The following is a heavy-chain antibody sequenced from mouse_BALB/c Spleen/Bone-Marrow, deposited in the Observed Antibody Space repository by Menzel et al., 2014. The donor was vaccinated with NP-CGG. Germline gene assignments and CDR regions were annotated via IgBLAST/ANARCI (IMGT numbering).Heavy chain of an antibody. CDR3: VYGRDWYIDV. D-gene: IGHD1-1*01. CDR2: IDPANGNT. J-gene: IGHJ1*01. V-gene: IGHV14-3*02. Sequence: EVQLQESGAELVKPGASVKLSCTASGFNIKDTYMHWVKERPEQGLEWIGRIDPANGNTKYDPKFQGKATITAHTSSNRAFLQLSILAAEDTDVYYCVYGRDWYIDVWGAGTTVTVSS. CDR1: GFNIKDTY.